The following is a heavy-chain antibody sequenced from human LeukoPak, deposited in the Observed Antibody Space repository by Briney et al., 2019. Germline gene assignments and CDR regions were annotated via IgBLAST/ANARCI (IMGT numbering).Heavy chain of an antibody. D-gene: IGHD3-10*01. CDR3: ARALWFGEFLFDY. Sequence: TGGSLRLSCAASGFTFSSYAMSWVRQAPGKGLEWVSAISGSGGSTYYADFVKGRFTISRDNSKNTLYLQMNSLRAEDTAVYYCARALWFGEFLFDYWGQGTLVTVSS. CDR1: GFTFSSYA. J-gene: IGHJ4*02. V-gene: IGHV3-23*01. CDR2: ISGSGGST.